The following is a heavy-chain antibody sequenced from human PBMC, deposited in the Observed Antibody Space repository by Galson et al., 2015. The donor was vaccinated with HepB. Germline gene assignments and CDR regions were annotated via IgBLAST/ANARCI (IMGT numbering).Heavy chain of an antibody. CDR3: ARSFIAAAGWFDP. CDR1: GFTLSSYS. J-gene: IGHJ5*02. Sequence: SLRLSCAGSGFTLSSYSMNWVRLAPGKGPEWVSYISSSSITKNYADSVKGRFTISRDNAKNSLYLQMNSLRDEDAAVYYCARSFIAAAGWFDPWGQGTLVAVSS. CDR2: ISSSSITK. V-gene: IGHV3-48*02. D-gene: IGHD6-13*01.